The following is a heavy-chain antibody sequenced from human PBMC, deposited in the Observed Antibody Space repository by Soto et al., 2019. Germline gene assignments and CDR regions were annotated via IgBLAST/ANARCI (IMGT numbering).Heavy chain of an antibody. V-gene: IGHV4-59*01. CDR1: GDSINSYY. CDR3: AKSDRGYNYAFY. J-gene: IGHJ4*02. CDR2: IYYSGST. D-gene: IGHD5-18*01. Sequence: QVQLKESGPGLVKSSETLSLTCTVSGDSINSYYWSWIRQPPGKALEWIGNIYYSGSTNYNPSLKSRVTISVDTSKNQCSLKLSSVTAADTAVYYCAKSDRGYNYAFYWGQGTLVTVSS.